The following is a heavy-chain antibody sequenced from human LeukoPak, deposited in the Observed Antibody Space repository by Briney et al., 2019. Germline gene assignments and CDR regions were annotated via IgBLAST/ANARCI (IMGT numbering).Heavy chain of an antibody. CDR2: IYYSGST. CDR3: ARARSSRDIPFEAKPRIYPLRYFDL. V-gene: IGHV4-39*07. Sequence: SETLSLTCTVSGGSISSSSYYWGWIRQPPGEGLEWIGSIYYSGSTNYNPSLKSRVTISVDTSKNQFSLKLSSVTAADTAVYYCARARSSRDIPFEAKPRIYPLRYFDLWGRGTVVTVSS. D-gene: IGHD2-15*01. CDR1: GGSISSSSYY. J-gene: IGHJ2*01.